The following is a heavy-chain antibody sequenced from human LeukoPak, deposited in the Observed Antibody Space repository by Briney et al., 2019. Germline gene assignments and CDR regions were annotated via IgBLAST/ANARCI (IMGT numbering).Heavy chain of an antibody. J-gene: IGHJ4*02. V-gene: IGHV3-48*04. CDR2: ISSSSSTI. CDR3: ARAPPGGWLPWDYFDY. D-gene: IGHD5-12*01. Sequence: GGSLRLSCAASRFTFSSYSMNWVRQAPGKGLEWVSYISSSSSTIYYADSVKGRFTISRDNAKNSLYLQMNSLRAEDTAVYYCARAPPGGWLPWDYFDYWGQGTLVTVSS. CDR1: RFTFSSYS.